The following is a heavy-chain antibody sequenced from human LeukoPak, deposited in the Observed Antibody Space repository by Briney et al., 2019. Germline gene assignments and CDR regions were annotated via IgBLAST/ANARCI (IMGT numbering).Heavy chain of an antibody. CDR1: GGSISSYY. V-gene: IGHV4-59*01. Sequence: SESLSLTCTVSGGSISSYYWSWIRQPPGKGLEWIGYIYYSGSTNYSPSLKSRLTISVDTSKNQFSLKLSSVTAADTAVYYCARTYGSSGLGYFDLWGRGTLVTVSS. J-gene: IGHJ2*01. CDR2: IYYSGST. CDR3: ARTYGSSGLGYFDL. D-gene: IGHD6-13*01.